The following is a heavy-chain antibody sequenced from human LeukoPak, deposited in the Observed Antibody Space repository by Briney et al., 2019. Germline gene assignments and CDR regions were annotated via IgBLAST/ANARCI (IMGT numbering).Heavy chain of an antibody. Sequence: ASVKVSCKASGYTFSSYYMYWVRQAPGQGLEWMAIINPSAGSTSYAQSFQSRVTLTRDTSSSTVYMELSSLRFDDTAIYYCARASSSRGSYSRRGEDYFDYWGQGTLVTVSS. V-gene: IGHV1-46*01. J-gene: IGHJ4*02. CDR3: ARASSSRGSYSRRGEDYFDY. CDR2: INPSAGST. D-gene: IGHD1-26*01. CDR1: GYTFSSYY.